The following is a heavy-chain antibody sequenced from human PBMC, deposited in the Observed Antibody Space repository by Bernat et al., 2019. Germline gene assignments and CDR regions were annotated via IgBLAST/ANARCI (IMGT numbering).Heavy chain of an antibody. CDR3: ARDQYCSSTSCSHEPFCYGMDV. CDR1: GYTFTGYY. Sequence: QVQLVQSGAEVKKPGASVKVSCKASGYTFTGYYMHWVRQAPGQGLEWMGWINPNSGGTNYAQKFQGWVTMTRDTSISTAYMELSRLRSDDTAVYYCARDQYCSSTSCSHEPFCYGMDVWGQGTTVTVSS. J-gene: IGHJ6*02. CDR2: INPNSGGT. V-gene: IGHV1-2*04. D-gene: IGHD2-2*01.